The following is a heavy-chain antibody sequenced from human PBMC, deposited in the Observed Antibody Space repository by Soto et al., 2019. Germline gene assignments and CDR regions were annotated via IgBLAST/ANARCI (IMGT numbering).Heavy chain of an antibody. CDR3: ARRPRNCGVDY. J-gene: IGHJ4*02. V-gene: IGHV1-8*01. CDR1: AYTFTSYD. D-gene: IGHD7-27*01. CDR2: MNPNNGNT. Sequence: QVQLVQSGAEVKKPGASVKVSCKAAAYTFTSYDINWVRQATGQDFEWMGWMNPNNGNTAYAQKFQGRVTMTRDTPNRPAFMELSSLTSEDTAVYYCARRPRNCGVDYWGQGTLVTLSS.